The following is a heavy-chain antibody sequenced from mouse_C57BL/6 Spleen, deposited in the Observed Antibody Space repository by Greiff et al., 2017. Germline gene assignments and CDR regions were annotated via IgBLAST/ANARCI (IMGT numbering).Heavy chain of an antibody. J-gene: IGHJ4*01. Sequence: VQLKQPGAELVRPGSSVKLSCKASGYTFTSYWMHWVKQRPIQGLEWIGNIDPSDSETHYNQKFKDKATLTVDKSSSTAYMQLSSLTSEDSAVYYCARGGDYYGSSYDYYYAMDYWGQGTSVTVSS. D-gene: IGHD1-1*01. V-gene: IGHV1-52*01. CDR2: IDPSDSET. CDR3: ARGGDYYGSSYDYYYAMDY. CDR1: GYTFTSYW.